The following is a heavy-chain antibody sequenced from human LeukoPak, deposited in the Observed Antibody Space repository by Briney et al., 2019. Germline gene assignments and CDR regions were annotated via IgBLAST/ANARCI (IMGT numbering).Heavy chain of an antibody. V-gene: IGHV4-31*03. D-gene: IGHD5-18*01. CDR3: ARDHAEQLKLKYYFDY. CDR1: GGSISSGGYY. J-gene: IGHJ4*02. Sequence: SATLSLTCTVSGGSISSGGYYWSWIRQHPGKGLEWIGYIYYSGSTYYNPSLKSRVTISVDTSKNQFSLKLSSVTAADTAVYYCARDHAEQLKLKYYFDYWGQGTLVTVSS. CDR2: IYYSGST.